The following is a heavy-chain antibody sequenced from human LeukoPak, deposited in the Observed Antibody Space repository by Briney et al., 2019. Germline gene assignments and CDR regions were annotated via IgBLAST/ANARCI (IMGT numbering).Heavy chain of an antibody. CDR1: GFTFSTYW. Sequence: GGSLRLSCAASGFTFSTYWMHWVRQAPGKGLVWVSRINGDESSTNYADFVKGRFTISRDNAKKTLYLQMNSLRAEDTAVNYCAAASSHRIAAGGVYWGQGTLVTVSS. CDR3: AAASSHRIAAGGVY. J-gene: IGHJ4*02. D-gene: IGHD6-13*01. V-gene: IGHV3-74*01. CDR2: INGDESST.